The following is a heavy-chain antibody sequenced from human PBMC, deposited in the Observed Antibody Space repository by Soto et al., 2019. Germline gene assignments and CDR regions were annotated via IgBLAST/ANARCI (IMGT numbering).Heavy chain of an antibody. CDR3: ARVVDTSMAIDY. D-gene: IGHD5-18*01. CDR2: MYLGESDT. CDR1: GYSFTNYW. V-gene: IGHV5-51*01. J-gene: IGHJ4*02. Sequence: EVQLVQSGAEVKKPGESLKIACKGSGYSFTNYWIDWVRQMPGKGLEWMGIMYLGESDTRYSPSFQGQVTISADKSISTAYLHWSSLKASDTAMYYCARVVDTSMAIDYWGQGTLVTVSS.